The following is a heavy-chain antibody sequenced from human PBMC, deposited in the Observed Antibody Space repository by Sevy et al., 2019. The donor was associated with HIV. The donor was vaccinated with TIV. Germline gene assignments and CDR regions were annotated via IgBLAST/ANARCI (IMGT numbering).Heavy chain of an antibody. CDR1: AFSFNTYA. V-gene: IGHV3-23*01. Sequence: GGSLRLSCAASAFSFNTYAMSWVRRAPGKGLEWVSNISGSGDSKFYADSVKGRFTISRDNSKNTLYLQMNSLRAEDTAVYYCAKPRGSFYFDYWGQGTLVTVSS. CDR3: AKPRGSFYFDY. J-gene: IGHJ4*02. CDR2: ISGSGDSK. D-gene: IGHD3-16*01.